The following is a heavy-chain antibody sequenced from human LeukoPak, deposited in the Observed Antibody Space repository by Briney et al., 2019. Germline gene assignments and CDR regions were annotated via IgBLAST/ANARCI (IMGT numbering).Heavy chain of an antibody. CDR3: ARAFRADGFDL. CDR2: MYTSGST. Sequence: PSQTLSLTCTVSGGSISSGSYYWSWIRQPAGKGLEWIGRMYTSGSTNYNPSLESRVTISVDTSRNQFSLKLSSVTAADTAVYYCARAFRADGFDLWGQGTVVTVSS. CDR1: GGSISSGSYY. J-gene: IGHJ3*01. V-gene: IGHV4-61*02.